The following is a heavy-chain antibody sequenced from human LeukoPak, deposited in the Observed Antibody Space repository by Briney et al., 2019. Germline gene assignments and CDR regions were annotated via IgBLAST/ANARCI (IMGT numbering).Heavy chain of an antibody. CDR1: GGSFSGYY. D-gene: IGHD3-10*01. J-gene: IGHJ5*02. Sequence: PSETLSLTCAVYGGSFSGYYWSWVRQPPEKGLEWIGEINHSGSTNYNPSLKSRVTISVDTSKNQFSLELTSVTAADTAVYYCARLFYPKRMVRAGENWFDPWGQGTLVTVSS. CDR2: INHSGST. V-gene: IGHV4-34*01. CDR3: ARLFYPKRMVRAGENWFDP.